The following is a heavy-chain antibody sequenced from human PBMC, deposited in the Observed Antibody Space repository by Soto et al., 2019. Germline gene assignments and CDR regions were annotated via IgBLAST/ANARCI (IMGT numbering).Heavy chain of an antibody. Sequence: EVQLLESGRGLVQPGGSLRLSCAASGFTFSSYAMSWVRQAPGKGLEWVSAISGSGGSTYYADSVKGRFTISRDNSKNTLYLQMNSLRAEDTAVYYCAKDPPSIAVAGTWELYYFDYWGQGTLVTVSS. CDR3: AKDPPSIAVAGTWELYYFDY. V-gene: IGHV3-23*01. CDR2: ISGSGGST. D-gene: IGHD6-19*01. CDR1: GFTFSSYA. J-gene: IGHJ4*02.